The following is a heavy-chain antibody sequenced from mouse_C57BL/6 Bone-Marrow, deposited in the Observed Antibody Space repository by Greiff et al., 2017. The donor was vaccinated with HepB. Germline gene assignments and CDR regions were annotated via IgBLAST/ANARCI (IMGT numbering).Heavy chain of an antibody. J-gene: IGHJ2*01. CDR1: GFTFSSYA. CDR3: AREIPPLRFNY. Sequence: EVMLVESGGGLVKPGGSLKLSCAASGFTFSSYAMSWVRQTPEKRLEWVATISDGGSYTYYPDNVKGRFTISRDNAKNNLYLQMSHLKSEDTAMYYCAREIPPLRFNYWGQGTTLTVSS. CDR2: ISDGGSYT. V-gene: IGHV5-4*01. D-gene: IGHD1-1*01.